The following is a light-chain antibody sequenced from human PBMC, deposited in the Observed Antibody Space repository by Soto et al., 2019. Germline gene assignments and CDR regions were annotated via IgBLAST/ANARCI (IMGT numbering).Light chain of an antibody. CDR3: SSYRSGATPYVI. Sequence: QSVLTQPASVSGSPGQSITISCTGTTSDIGGYNYVSWYQQHPGKAPKLMIYDVTNRPSGVSDRFSGSKSGNTASLTISGLQAEDESDYYCSSYRSGATPYVIFGGGTKLTVL. CDR2: DVT. J-gene: IGLJ2*01. V-gene: IGLV2-14*03. CDR1: TSDIGGYNY.